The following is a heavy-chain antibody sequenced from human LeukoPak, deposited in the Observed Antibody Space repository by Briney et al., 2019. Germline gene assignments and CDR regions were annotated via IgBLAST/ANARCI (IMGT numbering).Heavy chain of an antibody. V-gene: IGHV4-34*01. CDR2: INHSGST. CDR3: ARGHDEFDY. Sequence: SETLSLTCAVYGGSFSGYYWSWIRQPPGKGLEWIGEINHSGSTNYNPSLKSRVTISVDTSKNQFSLKLSSVTAADTAVYYCARGHDEFDYWGQGTLVTVSS. CDR1: GGSFSGYY. J-gene: IGHJ4*02.